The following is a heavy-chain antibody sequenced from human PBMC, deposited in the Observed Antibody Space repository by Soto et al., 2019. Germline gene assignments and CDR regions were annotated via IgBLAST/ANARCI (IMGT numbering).Heavy chain of an antibody. CDR1: GYSFTSYW. Sequence: PGESLKISCNGSGYSFTSYWISWVRQMPGKGLEWMGRIDPSDSYTNYSPSFQGHVTISADKSISTAYLQWSSLKASDTATYYCARLYADYYDSSGQNAFDIWGQGTMVTVSS. CDR2: IDPSDSYT. D-gene: IGHD3-22*01. V-gene: IGHV5-10-1*01. J-gene: IGHJ3*02. CDR3: ARLYADYYDSSGQNAFDI.